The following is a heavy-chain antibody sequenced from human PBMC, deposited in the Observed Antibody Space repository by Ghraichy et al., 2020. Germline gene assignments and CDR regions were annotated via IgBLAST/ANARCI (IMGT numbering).Heavy chain of an antibody. CDR1: GFTFSDHY. V-gene: IGHV3-72*01. CDR2: SRNKAKSYTT. Sequence: GGSLRLSCAASGFTFSDHYMDWVRQAPGKGLEWVGRSRNKAKSYTTEYAASVKGRFTISRDDSKNSLYLQMNSLKTEDTAVYYCARDRYEDYFDYWGQGTLVTVSS. CDR3: ARDRYEDYFDY. D-gene: IGHD3-9*01. J-gene: IGHJ4*02.